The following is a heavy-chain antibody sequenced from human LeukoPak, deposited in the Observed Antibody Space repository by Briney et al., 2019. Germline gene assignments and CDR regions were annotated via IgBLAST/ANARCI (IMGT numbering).Heavy chain of an antibody. J-gene: IGHJ4*02. Sequence: SETLSLTCTVSGGSISSGGYYWRWLRQPPGKGLEWIGYIYHSGSTYYNPSLKSRVTISVDRSKNQFSLKLSSVTAADTAVYYCARDGGSYLRYFDYWGQGTLVTVSS. CDR3: ARDGGSYLRYFDY. CDR1: GGSISSGGYY. CDR2: IYHSGST. V-gene: IGHV4-30-2*01. D-gene: IGHD1-26*01.